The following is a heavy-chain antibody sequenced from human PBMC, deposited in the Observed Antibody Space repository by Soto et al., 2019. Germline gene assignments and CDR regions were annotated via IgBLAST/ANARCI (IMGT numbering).Heavy chain of an antibody. D-gene: IGHD6-6*01. CDR3: ARLPEQLDSDAFDI. Sequence: PGGSLRLSCAASGFTFSSYGMHWVRQAPGKGLEWVAVIWYDGSNKYYADSVKGRFTISRDNSKNTLYLQWSSLKASDTAMYYCARLPEQLDSDAFDIWGQGTMVTVSS. J-gene: IGHJ3*02. CDR2: IWYDGSNK. V-gene: IGHV3-33*01. CDR1: GFTFSSYG.